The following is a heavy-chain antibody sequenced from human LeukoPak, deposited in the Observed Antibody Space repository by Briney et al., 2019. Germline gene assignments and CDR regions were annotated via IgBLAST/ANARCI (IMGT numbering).Heavy chain of an antibody. CDR3: ARGEVTPNLDY. CDR1: GGSFSGYY. J-gene: IGHJ4*02. Sequence: PSETLSLTCAVYGGSFSGYYWSWIRQPPGKGLEWIGEINHSGSTNYNPSLKSRVTISVDTSKNQFSLKLSSVTAADTAVYYCARGEVTPNLDYWGQGTLVTVSS. V-gene: IGHV4-34*01. CDR2: INHSGST. D-gene: IGHD2-21*02.